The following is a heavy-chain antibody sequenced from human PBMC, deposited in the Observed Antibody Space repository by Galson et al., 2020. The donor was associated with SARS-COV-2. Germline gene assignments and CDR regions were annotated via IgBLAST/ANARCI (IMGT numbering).Heavy chain of an antibody. CDR2: IIPIFGTA. D-gene: IGHD3-22*01. J-gene: IGHJ6*02. CDR3: ARGFDYYDSSGHLYYYGMDV. CDR1: GGTFSSYA. V-gene: IGHV1-69*13. Sequence: SVKVSCKASGGTFSSYAISWVRQAPGQGLEWMGGIIPIFGTANYAQKFQGRVTITADESTGTAYMGLSSLRSEDTAVYYCARGFDYYDSSGHLYYYGMDVWGQGTTVTVSS.